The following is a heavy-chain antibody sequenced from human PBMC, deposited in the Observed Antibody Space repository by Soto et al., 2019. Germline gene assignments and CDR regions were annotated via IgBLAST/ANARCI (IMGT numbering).Heavy chain of an antibody. CDR3: ARGGEYNWKYAFDI. CDR1: GSIFSGFD. J-gene: IGHJ3*02. CDR2: IWYDGSNK. Sequence: EHLVESGGGVVQPGRSLRLSCVASGSIFSGFDMHWVRQAPGKGLEWVSHIWYDGSNKYYADSVKGRFTSSRDNSKNTLYLQMNSLRAEDTAVYFCARGGEYNWKYAFDIWGQGTMVAVSS. D-gene: IGHD1-7*01. V-gene: IGHV3-33*01.